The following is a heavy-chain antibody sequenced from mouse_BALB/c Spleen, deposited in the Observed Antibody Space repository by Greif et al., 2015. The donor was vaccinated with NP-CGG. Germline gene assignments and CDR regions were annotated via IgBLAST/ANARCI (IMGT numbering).Heavy chain of an antibody. CDR2: IYPGSGST. Sequence: LQQSGSELVRPGASVKLSCKASGYTFTSYWMHWVKQRPGQGLEWIGNIYPGSGSTNYDEKFKSKATLTVDTSSSTAYMQLSSLTSEDSAVYYCTRHYYGLYAMDYWGQGTSVTVSS. V-gene: IGHV1S22*01. D-gene: IGHD1-2*01. CDR3: TRHYYGLYAMDY. CDR1: GYTFTSYW. J-gene: IGHJ4*01.